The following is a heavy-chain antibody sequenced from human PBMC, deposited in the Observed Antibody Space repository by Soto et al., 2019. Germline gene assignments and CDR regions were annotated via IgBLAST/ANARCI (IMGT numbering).Heavy chain of an antibody. CDR2: IYYSGST. D-gene: IGHD6-13*01. CDR3: ASQNIAAAGIPT. J-gene: IGHJ5*02. V-gene: IGHV4-39*01. CDR1: GGSISSSSYY. Sequence: QLQLQESGPGLVKPSETLSLTCTVSGGSISSSSYYWGWIRQPPGKGLEWIGSIYYSGSTYYNPSLKSRVTISVDTSKNQFSLKLSSVTAADTAVYYCASQNIAAAGIPTWGQGTLVTVSS.